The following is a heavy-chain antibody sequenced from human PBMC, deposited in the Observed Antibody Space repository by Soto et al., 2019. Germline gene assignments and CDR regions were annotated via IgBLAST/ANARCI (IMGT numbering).Heavy chain of an antibody. Sequence: QVQLVQSGAEVKKPGASVKVSCKASGYIFTNYYIHWVRQAPGQGLEWMAIINPLPTSGSTNYAQKFQGRVTVTRDTSTSTVYMELSSLGSEDTAIYYCARDLAAAAYWGQETLVTVSS. CDR3: ARDLAAAAY. CDR2: INPLPTSGST. V-gene: IGHV1-46*01. D-gene: IGHD6-13*01. J-gene: IGHJ4*02. CDR1: GYIFTNYY.